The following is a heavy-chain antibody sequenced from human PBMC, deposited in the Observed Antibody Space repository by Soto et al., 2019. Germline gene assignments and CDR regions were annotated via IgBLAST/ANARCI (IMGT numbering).Heavy chain of an antibody. J-gene: IGHJ6*02. Sequence: SVKVSCKASGGTFSSYAISWVRQAPGQGLEWMGGVIPIFGTANYAQKFQGRVTITADESTSTAYMELSSLRSEDTAVYYCASGTPRYCSSTSCPLGYYYGMDVWGQGTTVTVSS. CDR3: ASGTPRYCSSTSCPLGYYYGMDV. D-gene: IGHD2-2*01. CDR1: GGTFSSYA. CDR2: VIPIFGTA. V-gene: IGHV1-69*13.